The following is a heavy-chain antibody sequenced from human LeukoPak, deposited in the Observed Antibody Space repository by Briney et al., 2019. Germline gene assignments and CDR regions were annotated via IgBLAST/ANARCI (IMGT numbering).Heavy chain of an antibody. D-gene: IGHD6-19*01. CDR1: GFTFSSYG. CDR3: ARDYSSGWPKYYFDY. CDR2: ISYDGSNK. V-gene: IGHV3-30*03. Sequence: GGSLRLSCAASGFTFSSYGMHWVRQAPGKGLEWVAVISYDGSNKYYADSVKGRFTISRDNAKNSLYLQMNSLRAEDTAVYYCARDYSSGWPKYYFDYWGQGTLVTVSS. J-gene: IGHJ4*02.